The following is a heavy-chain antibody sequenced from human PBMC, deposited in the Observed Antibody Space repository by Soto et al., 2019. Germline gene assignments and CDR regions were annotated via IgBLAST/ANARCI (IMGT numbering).Heavy chain of an antibody. D-gene: IGHD3-10*01. Sequence: EAQLVESGGGLVQPGRSLRLSCVASGFTFDGYAIHWVRQAPGKGLEWVSGISWNGAATGYADSVKGRFTISRDNAKNSLYLQMSSLRTEDTAIYYCANLPLYGSGFDCWGQGTLVTVSS. CDR1: GFTFDGYA. J-gene: IGHJ4*02. V-gene: IGHV3-9*01. CDR3: ANLPLYGSGFDC. CDR2: ISWNGAAT.